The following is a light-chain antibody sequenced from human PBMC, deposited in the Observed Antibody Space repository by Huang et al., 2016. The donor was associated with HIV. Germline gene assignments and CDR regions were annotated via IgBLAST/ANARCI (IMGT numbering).Light chain of an antibody. Sequence: EIVMTQPPATLSVSPGEGATLPCRASQSISSNLAWYQQKPGQPPRLLIYGSSTRATGIPAMVSGSGSGTDFTLTISSLQSEDFALYYCQQYNNWPSFGQGTKLEI. CDR3: QQYNNWPS. J-gene: IGKJ2*01. CDR1: QSISSN. CDR2: GSS. V-gene: IGKV3-15*01.